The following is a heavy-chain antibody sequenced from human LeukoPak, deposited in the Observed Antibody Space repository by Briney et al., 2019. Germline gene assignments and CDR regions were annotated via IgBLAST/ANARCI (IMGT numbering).Heavy chain of an antibody. J-gene: IGHJ4*02. V-gene: IGHV4-34*01. CDR2: INHSGST. D-gene: IGHD3-3*01. Sequence: SETLSLTCAVYGGSFSGYYWSWIRQPPGKGLEWIGEINHSGSTNYNPSLKSRVTISVDTSKNQFSLKLSSVTAADTAVYYCARHPRPWSGYYRRGFDYWGQGTLVTVSS. CDR3: ARHPRPWSGYYRRGFDY. CDR1: GGSFSGYY.